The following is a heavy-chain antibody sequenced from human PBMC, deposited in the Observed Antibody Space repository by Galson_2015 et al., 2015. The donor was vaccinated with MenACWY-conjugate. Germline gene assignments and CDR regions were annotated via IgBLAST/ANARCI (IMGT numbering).Heavy chain of an antibody. CDR3: TRGWGWLPES. CDR2: IHYSGST. J-gene: IGHJ5*02. CDR1: GGSLSDSY. Sequence: ETLSLTCSVSGGSLSDSYWKWIRQPPGEGLEWIGHIHYSGSTNYNPSLKSRVLISIDTSKNQFSLRLSSVTAADTAVYYCTRGWGWLPESWGQGTLVTVSS. V-gene: IGHV4-59*01. D-gene: IGHD2-15*01.